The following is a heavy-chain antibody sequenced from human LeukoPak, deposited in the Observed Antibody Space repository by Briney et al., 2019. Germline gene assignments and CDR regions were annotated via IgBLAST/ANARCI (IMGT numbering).Heavy chain of an antibody. V-gene: IGHV3-48*04. Sequence: GGSLRLSCAASGFTFSSYAMSWVRQAPGKGLEWVSYISSSGSTIYYADSVKGRFTISRDNAKNSLYLQMNSLRAEDTAVYYCARGDSYYYYYGMDVWGQGTTVTVSS. CDR2: ISSSGSTI. D-gene: IGHD1-26*01. J-gene: IGHJ6*02. CDR1: GFTFSSYA. CDR3: ARGDSYYYYYGMDV.